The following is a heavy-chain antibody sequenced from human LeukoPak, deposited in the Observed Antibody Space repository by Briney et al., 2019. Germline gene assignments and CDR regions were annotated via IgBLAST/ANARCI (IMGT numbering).Heavy chain of an antibody. Sequence: LPGGSLRLSCAASRFTFSNYVMSWVRQAPGKGLEWVSAISGSGSLTFYADSVKGRFTISRDNSKDTVELQMNSLRAEDTAVYYCASSPPATEWIQLWEYNWFDPWGQGTLVTVSS. D-gene: IGHD5-18*01. CDR2: ISGSGSLT. V-gene: IGHV3-23*01. CDR3: ASSPPATEWIQLWEYNWFDP. J-gene: IGHJ5*02. CDR1: RFTFSNYV.